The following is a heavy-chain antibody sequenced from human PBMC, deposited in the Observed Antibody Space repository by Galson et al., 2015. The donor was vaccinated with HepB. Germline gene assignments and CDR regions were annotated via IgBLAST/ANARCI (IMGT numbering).Heavy chain of an antibody. Sequence: SLRLSCAASGFTFSNYSMHWVRQAPGKGLEWVAVISGGAGLKFYADSVKGRFTISRDNFKNTLFLQMDSLGAEDTAVYYCSREREITNWYFDFGGRGTLVTVSS. CDR2: ISGGAGLK. V-gene: IGHV3-30*04. D-gene: IGHD2-8*01. CDR3: SREREITNWYFDF. CDR1: GFTFSNYS. J-gene: IGHJ2*01.